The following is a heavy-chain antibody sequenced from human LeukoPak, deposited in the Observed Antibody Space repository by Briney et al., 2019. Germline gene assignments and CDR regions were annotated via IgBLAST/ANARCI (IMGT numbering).Heavy chain of an antibody. CDR3: VRDTGYNKYGMDV. CDR1: GFTFTMFG. V-gene: IGHV3-33*01. CDR2: IWFDGRKT. J-gene: IGHJ6*04. Sequence: TGGSLRLSCAASGFTFTMFGIHWVRQAPGKGLEWVSVIWFDGRKTYYADSVKGRFTISRDTSQNTVFLQMNSLRAEDTAVYYCVRDTGYNKYGMDVWGKGTTVTVSS. D-gene: IGHD1-14*01.